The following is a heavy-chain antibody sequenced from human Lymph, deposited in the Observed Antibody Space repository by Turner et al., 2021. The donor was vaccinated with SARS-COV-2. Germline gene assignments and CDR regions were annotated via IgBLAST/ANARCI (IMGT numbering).Heavy chain of an antibody. CDR2: SSGSGGDT. CDR3: AKGVRGAMIVVVIPYFDY. Sequence: EVQLLESGGGLVQPGGSLRLPCAASGFTFSSYAMSWVSQAPGKGLEWVSASSGSGGDTYYADSVKGRFTISRDNSKNTLYLQMNSLRAEDTAVYYCAKGVRGAMIVVVIPYFDYWGQGTLVTVSS. J-gene: IGHJ4*02. CDR1: GFTFSSYA. V-gene: IGHV3-23*01. D-gene: IGHD3-22*01.